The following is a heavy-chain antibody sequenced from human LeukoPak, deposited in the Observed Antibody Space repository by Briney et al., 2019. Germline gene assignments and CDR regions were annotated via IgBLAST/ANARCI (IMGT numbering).Heavy chain of an antibody. J-gene: IGHJ4*02. D-gene: IGHD3-22*01. Sequence: SETLSLTCTVSGGSISSSSYYWGWIRQPPGKGLEWIGSIYYSGSTYYNPSLKSRVTISVDTSKNQFSLKLSSVTAADTAVYYCAREGGVDYYDSSGYSDYWGQGTLVTVSS. V-gene: IGHV4-39*07. CDR3: AREGGVDYYDSSGYSDY. CDR1: GGSISSSSYY. CDR2: IYYSGST.